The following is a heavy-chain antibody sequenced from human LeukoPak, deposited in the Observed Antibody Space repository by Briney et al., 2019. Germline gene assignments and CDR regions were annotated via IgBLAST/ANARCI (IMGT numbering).Heavy chain of an antibody. CDR2: IRTYNGNT. CDR1: GYTFTSYG. V-gene: IGHV1-18*01. J-gene: IGHJ5*02. CDR3: ARGTHFWSGYYGVNWFDP. D-gene: IGHD3-3*01. Sequence: ASVKVSCKASGYTFTSYGVSWVRQAPGQGLEWMGWIRTYNGNTNHAQKVQGRVAMTTDTSTSTAYMELSSLRSEDTAVYYCARGTHFWSGYYGVNWFDPWGQGTLVTVSS.